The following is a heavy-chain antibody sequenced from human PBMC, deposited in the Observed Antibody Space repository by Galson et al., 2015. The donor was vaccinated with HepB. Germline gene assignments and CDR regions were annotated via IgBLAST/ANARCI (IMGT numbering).Heavy chain of an antibody. Sequence: SVKVSCKASGYTFISYGISWVRQAPGQGLEWMGWISGYNGNTNYAQKLQGRVTMTTDTSTSTAYMELGSLRYDDMAVYYCARDGSWNGAFDIWGPGTMVTVSS. CDR1: GYTFISYG. CDR2: ISGYNGNT. D-gene: IGHD1-26*01. J-gene: IGHJ3*02. CDR3: ARDGSWNGAFDI. V-gene: IGHV1-18*03.